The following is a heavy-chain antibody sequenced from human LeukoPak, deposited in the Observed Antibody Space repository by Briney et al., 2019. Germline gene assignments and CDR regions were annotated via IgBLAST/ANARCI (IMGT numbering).Heavy chain of an antibody. CDR2: ISSSGSTI. D-gene: IGHD6-19*01. Sequence: GGSLRLSCAASGFTFSSYEMNWVRQAPGKGLEWVSYISSSGSTIYYADSVKGRFTISRDNAKNSLYLQMNSLRVEDTAVYYCAMRLSLAGTHLDYWGQGILVSVSS. CDR3: AMRLSLAGTHLDY. J-gene: IGHJ4*02. V-gene: IGHV3-48*03. CDR1: GFTFSSYE.